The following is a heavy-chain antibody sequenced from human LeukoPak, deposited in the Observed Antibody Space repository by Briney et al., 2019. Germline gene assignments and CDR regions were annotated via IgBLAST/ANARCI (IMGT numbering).Heavy chain of an antibody. D-gene: IGHD6-19*01. J-gene: IGHJ4*02. CDR2: ISAYNGNT. Sequence: ASVKVSCKASGYTFTSYGISWVRQAPGQGLEWMGWISAYNGNTNYAQKLQGRVTMTRDTSTSTVYMELSSLRSEDTAVYYCARGHSSGWYVGPFDYWGQGTLVTVSS. CDR3: ARGHSSGWYVGPFDY. CDR1: GYTFTSYG. V-gene: IGHV1-18*01.